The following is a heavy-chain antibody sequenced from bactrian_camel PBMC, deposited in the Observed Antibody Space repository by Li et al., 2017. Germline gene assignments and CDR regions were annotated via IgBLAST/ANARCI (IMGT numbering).Heavy chain of an antibody. Sequence: HVQLVESGGGVVEPGQSLRLSCVASGFSLSGSWMSWVRQVPGSELEWVANVDGSGSTYYPDSTKGQFAISRDNAKNTVYLQLKSAKIEDTAMYYCAKGAQYGGASWPRGPGTQVTVSA. V-gene: IGHV3S1*01. CDR2: VDGSGST. CDR1: GFSLSGSW. J-gene: IGHJ4*01. D-gene: IGHD6*01.